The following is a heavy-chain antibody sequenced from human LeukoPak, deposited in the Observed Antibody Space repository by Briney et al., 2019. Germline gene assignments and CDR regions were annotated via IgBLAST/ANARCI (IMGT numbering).Heavy chain of an antibody. CDR1: GGSISSYY. J-gene: IGHJ4*02. Sequence: PSETLSLTCTVSGGSISSYYWSWIRQPPGKGLEWIGYIYYSGSTNYNPSLKSRVTISVDTSKNQFSLKLSSVTAADTAVYYCARHKLAQRCLQLDGHFDYWGQGTLVTVSS. CDR2: IYYSGST. CDR3: ARHKLAQRCLQLDGHFDY. D-gene: IGHD5-24*01. V-gene: IGHV4-59*08.